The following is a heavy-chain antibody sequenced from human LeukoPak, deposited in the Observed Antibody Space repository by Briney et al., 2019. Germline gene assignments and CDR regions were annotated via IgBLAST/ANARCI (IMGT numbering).Heavy chain of an antibody. CDR1: GYTFTSYG. CDR3: AINGYSSSWYSSYYYYYMDV. Sequence: ASVKVSCKASGYTFTSYGISWVRQAPGQGLEWMGWMNPNSGNTGYAQKFQGRVTMTRNTSISTAYMELSSLRSEDTAVYYCAINGYSSSWYSSYYYYYMDVWGKGTTVTISS. V-gene: IGHV1-8*02. D-gene: IGHD6-13*01. J-gene: IGHJ6*03. CDR2: MNPNSGNT.